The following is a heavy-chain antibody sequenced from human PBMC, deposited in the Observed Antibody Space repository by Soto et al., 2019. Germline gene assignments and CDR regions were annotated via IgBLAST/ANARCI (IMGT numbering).Heavy chain of an antibody. CDR3: ARGPFGGWYGSGSHYYYYGMDV. CDR1: GGSFSGYY. Sequence: SETLSLTCAVYGGSFSGYYWSWIRQPPGKGLEWIGEINHSGSTNYNPSLKSRVTISVDTSKNQFSLKLSSVTAADTAVYYCARGPFGGWYGSGSHYYYYGMDVWGQGTTVTVSS. D-gene: IGHD3-10*01. V-gene: IGHV4-34*01. J-gene: IGHJ6*02. CDR2: INHSGST.